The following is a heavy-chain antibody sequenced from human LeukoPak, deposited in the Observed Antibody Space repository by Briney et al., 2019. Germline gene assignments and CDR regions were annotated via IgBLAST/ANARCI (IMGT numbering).Heavy chain of an antibody. CDR1: GYRFTSYW. V-gene: IGHV5-10-1*01. CDR2: IDPSDSYT. D-gene: IGHD6-19*01. Sequence: GASLKISCKGSGYRFTSYWISWVRQMPGKGLEWMGRIDPSDSYTNYSPSFQGHVTISADKSISTAYLQWSSLQASDTAMYYCARELVEQWLVAAFDAFDIWGQGTMVTVSS. J-gene: IGHJ3*02. CDR3: ARELVEQWLVAAFDAFDI.